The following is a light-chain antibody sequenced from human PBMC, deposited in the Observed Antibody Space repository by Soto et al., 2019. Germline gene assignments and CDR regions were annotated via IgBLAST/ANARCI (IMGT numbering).Light chain of an antibody. CDR3: QDYGSSPPYT. CDR2: GAS. J-gene: IGKJ2*01. V-gene: IGKV3-20*01. CDR1: QSVRSSY. Sequence: EIVLTQSPGTLSLSPGERATLSCRASQSVRSSYLAWYQQKPGQAPRLLIYGASSRATGIPDRFSGSGSGTDFTLTISRLEPGDFSVYYCQDYGSSPPYTFGQGTKLEIK.